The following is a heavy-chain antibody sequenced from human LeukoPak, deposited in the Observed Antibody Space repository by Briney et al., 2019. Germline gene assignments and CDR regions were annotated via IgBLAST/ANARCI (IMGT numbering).Heavy chain of an antibody. CDR1: GGIFISYA. CDR2: IIPIFGTA. V-gene: IGHV1-69*13. D-gene: IGHD3-10*01. Sequence: SVKVSCKASGGIFISYAISWVRQAPGQGLEWMGGIIPIFGTANYAQKFQGRVTITADESTSTAYMELSSLRSEDTAVYYCARHFMVRGVIIFDYWGQGTLVTVSS. CDR3: ARHFMVRGVIIFDY. J-gene: IGHJ4*02.